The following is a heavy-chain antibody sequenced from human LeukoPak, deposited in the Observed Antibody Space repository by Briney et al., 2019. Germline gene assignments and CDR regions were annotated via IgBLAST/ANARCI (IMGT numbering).Heavy chain of an antibody. CDR3: AKGTDFWSGYCFDY. V-gene: IGHV3-11*01. J-gene: IGHJ4*02. D-gene: IGHD3-3*01. CDR1: GFTFSDYY. Sequence: PGGSLRLSCAASGFTFSDYYMSWIRQAPGKGLEWVSYISSSGSTIYYADSVKGRFTISRDNAKNSLYLQMNSLRAEDTAVYFCAKGTDFWSGYCFDYWGQGTLVTVSS. CDR2: ISSSGSTI.